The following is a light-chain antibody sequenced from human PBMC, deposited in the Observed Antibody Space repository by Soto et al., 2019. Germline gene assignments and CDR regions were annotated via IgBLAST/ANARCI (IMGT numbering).Light chain of an antibody. CDR2: GAS. Sequence: EIALTQSPGTLSLSPGERATLSCRASQSVSSNYLAWYQQKRGQAPRLLIYGASTRATGIPARFSGSGSGTDFTLTISRLEPEDFAVYYCQQYATSPRTFGQGTKGAI. J-gene: IGKJ1*01. V-gene: IGKV3-20*01. CDR3: QQYATSPRT. CDR1: QSVSSNY.